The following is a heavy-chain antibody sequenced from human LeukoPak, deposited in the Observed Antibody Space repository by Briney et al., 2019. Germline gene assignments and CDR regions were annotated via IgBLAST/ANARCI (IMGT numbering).Heavy chain of an antibody. CDR2: IIPIFGTA. CDR1: GGTFSSYA. CDR3: ARGGLAATGPDAFDI. D-gene: IGHD2-15*01. V-gene: IGHV1-69*13. Sequence: ASVKVSCKASGGTFSSYAISWVRQAPGQGLEWMGGIIPIFGTANYAQKFQGRVTITADESTSTAYMELSSLRSEDTAVYYCARGGLAATGPDAFDIWGQGTMVTVSS. J-gene: IGHJ3*02.